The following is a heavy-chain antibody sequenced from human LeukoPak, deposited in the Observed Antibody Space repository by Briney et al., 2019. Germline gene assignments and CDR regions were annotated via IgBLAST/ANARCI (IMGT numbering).Heavy chain of an antibody. Sequence: YLRLSCAACGLSFSSYSMNWVRQAPGKGLEWVSYISSSSTIYDADSVKGRFTISRDNAKNSLYLQMNSLRAEDTAVYYCARDLAGIDWFDPWGQGTLVTVSS. CDR2: ISSSSTI. CDR3: ARDLAGIDWFDP. CDR1: GLSFSSYS. J-gene: IGHJ5*02. V-gene: IGHV3-48*04. D-gene: IGHD1-14*01.